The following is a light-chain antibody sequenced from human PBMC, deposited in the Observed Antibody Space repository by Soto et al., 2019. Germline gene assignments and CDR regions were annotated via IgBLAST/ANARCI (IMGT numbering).Light chain of an antibody. Sequence: EIVLTQSPGTLSLSPGERATLSCRASQSVSSSYLAWYQQKPGQAPRLLIYGASSRATGIPDRFSGSGSGTEFTLNITSLQPDDFATYYCQQYNSYFRTFGQGTKVQVK. CDR2: GAS. V-gene: IGKV3-20*01. CDR3: QQYNSYFRT. CDR1: QSVSSSY. J-gene: IGKJ1*01.